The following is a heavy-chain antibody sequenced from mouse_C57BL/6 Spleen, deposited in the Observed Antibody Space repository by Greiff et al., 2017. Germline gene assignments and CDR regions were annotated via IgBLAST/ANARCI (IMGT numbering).Heavy chain of an antibody. CDR2: IDPEDGET. V-gene: IGHV14-2*01. J-gene: IGHJ3*01. D-gene: IGHD1-1*01. CDR3: AREGYYGSLWFAY. CDR1: GFNIKDYY. Sequence: VHVQQSGAELVKPGASVKLSCTASGFNIKDYYMHWVKQRTEQGLEWIGRIDPEDGETKYAPKFKGKATITADTSSNTAYLQLSSLTSEDTAVYYCAREGYYGSLWFAYWGQGTLVTVSA.